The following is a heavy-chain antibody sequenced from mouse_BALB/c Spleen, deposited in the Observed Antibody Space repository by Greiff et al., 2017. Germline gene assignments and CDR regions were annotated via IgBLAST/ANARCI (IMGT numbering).Heavy chain of an antibody. CDR3: ARGTTVVEAMDY. D-gene: IGHD1-1*01. CDR1: GYTFTSYW. J-gene: IGHJ4*01. CDR2: IDPSDSYT. V-gene: IGHV1-69*02. Sequence: QVQLQQSGAELVKPGASVKLSCKASGYTFTSYWMHWVKQRPGQGLEWIGEIDPSDSYTNYNQKFKGKATLTVDKSSSTAYMQLSSLTSEDSAVYYGARGTTVVEAMDYWGQGTSVTVSS.